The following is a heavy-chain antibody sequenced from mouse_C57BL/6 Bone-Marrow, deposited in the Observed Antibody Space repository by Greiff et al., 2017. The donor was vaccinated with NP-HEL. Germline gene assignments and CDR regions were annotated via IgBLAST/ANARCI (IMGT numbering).Heavy chain of an antibody. Sequence: EVKLMESGGGLVQPGGSMKLSCVASGFTFSNYWMNWVRQSPEKGLEWVAQIRLKSDNYATHYAESVKGRFTISRDDSKSSVYLQMNNLRAEDTGIYCCTTYYDYDEGTAYWGQGTLVTVSA. D-gene: IGHD2-4*01. CDR1: GFTFSNYW. V-gene: IGHV6-3*01. CDR2: IRLKSDNYAT. J-gene: IGHJ3*01. CDR3: TTYYDYDEGTAY.